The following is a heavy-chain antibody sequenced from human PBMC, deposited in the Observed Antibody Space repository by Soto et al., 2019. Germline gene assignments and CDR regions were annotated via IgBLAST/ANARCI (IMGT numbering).Heavy chain of an antibody. CDR3: AKGGGRGGSFNTRVDY. V-gene: IGHV3-23*01. CDR2: ISGSGGNT. J-gene: IGHJ4*02. D-gene: IGHD1-26*01. CDR1: VFTFISYA. Sequence: GWSLRLSCASSVFTFISYAMNWVRQAPGKGLEWVSGISGSGGNTYYADSVKGRFTISRDNSKNTLYLQMYSLRAGDMAVYYCAKGGGRGGSFNTRVDYWGQGTLVTVSS.